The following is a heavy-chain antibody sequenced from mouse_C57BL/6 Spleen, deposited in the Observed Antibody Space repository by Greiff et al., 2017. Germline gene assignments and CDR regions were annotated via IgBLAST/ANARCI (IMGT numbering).Heavy chain of an antibody. CDR1: GFTFSDYG. CDR3: ARSLYDYDGGYYAMDC. D-gene: IGHD2-4*01. V-gene: IGHV5-17*01. Sequence: EVTLMESGGGLVKPGGSLKLSCAASGFTFSDYGMHWVRQAPEKGLEWVAYISSGSSTIYYADTVKGRFTISRDNAKNTLCLQRTRLVSEDTAMYYCARSLYDYDGGYYAMDCWGQGTSVTVSS. CDR2: ISSGSSTI. J-gene: IGHJ4*01.